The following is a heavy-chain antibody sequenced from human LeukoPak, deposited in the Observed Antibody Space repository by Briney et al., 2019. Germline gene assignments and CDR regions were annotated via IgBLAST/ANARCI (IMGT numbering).Heavy chain of an antibody. Sequence: ASVKVSCKASGYTFTSYGISWVRQAPGQGLEWMGWISAYNGNTNYAQKLQGRVTMTTDTSTSTAYMELRSLRSDDTAVYYCARGRRNMVRGVALDYWGQGTLVTVSS. CDR2: ISAYNGNT. D-gene: IGHD3-10*01. V-gene: IGHV1-18*01. J-gene: IGHJ4*02. CDR1: GYTFTSYG. CDR3: ARGRRNMVRGVALDY.